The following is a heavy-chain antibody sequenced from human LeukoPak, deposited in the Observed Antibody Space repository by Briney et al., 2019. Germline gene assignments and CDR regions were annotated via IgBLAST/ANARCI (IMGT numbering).Heavy chain of an antibody. V-gene: IGHV5-51*01. CDR3: ARISGYDFWSGYVDYYYYYGMDV. Sequence: GESLKISCKGSGYSFTSYWIGWVRQMPGKGLEWMGIIYPGDSDTRYSPSFQGQVTISADKSISTAYLQWSSLKASDTAMYYCARISGYDFWSGYVDYYYYYGMDVWGQGTTVTVSS. D-gene: IGHD3-3*01. J-gene: IGHJ6*02. CDR2: IYPGDSDT. CDR1: GYSFTSYW.